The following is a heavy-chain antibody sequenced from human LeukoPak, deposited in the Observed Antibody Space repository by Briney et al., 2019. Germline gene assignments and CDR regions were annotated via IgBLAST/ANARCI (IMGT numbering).Heavy chain of an antibody. Sequence: PGGSLRLSCAASGFTFSHFWMHWVRQVPGKGLVWVSRISNDGSRTAYADSVKGRFTISRDNAKNTVYLQMNSLRAEDTAVYYCARELAGHYYGSGSSFDYWGQGTLVTVSS. CDR2: ISNDGSRT. J-gene: IGHJ4*02. D-gene: IGHD3-10*01. CDR3: ARELAGHYYGSGSSFDY. V-gene: IGHV3-74*01. CDR1: GFTFSHFW.